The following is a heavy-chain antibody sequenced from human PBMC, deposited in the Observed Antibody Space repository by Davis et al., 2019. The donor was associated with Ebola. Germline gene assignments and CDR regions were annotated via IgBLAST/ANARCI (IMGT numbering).Heavy chain of an antibody. CDR3: VYGRYSGYDFGYYFDD. D-gene: IGHD5-12*01. J-gene: IGHJ4*02. Sequence: GGSLRLSCAASGFVFSSYVMSWVRRAPGKGLEWVSTLGLSADTYYADSVKGRFTISRDNSRNTLYLQMNRLKTEDTAVYYCVYGRYSGYDFGYYFDDWGQGTLVTV. V-gene: IGHV3-23*01. CDR1: GFVFSSYV. CDR2: LGLSADT.